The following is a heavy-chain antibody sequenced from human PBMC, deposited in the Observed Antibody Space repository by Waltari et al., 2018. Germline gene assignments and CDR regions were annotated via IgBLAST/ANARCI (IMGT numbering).Heavy chain of an antibody. CDR1: GGSISSGGYY. CDR3: ARGVGYFDY. D-gene: IGHD1-26*01. J-gene: IGHJ4*02. V-gene: IGHV4-31*03. CDR2: IYYSGRT. Sequence: QVQLQESGPGLVQPSQTLSLTCTVSGGSISSGGYYWSWIRQHPGKGLEWMGYIYYSGRTYYNPSLKGRVTISEETSKNQFSLKLSLGTAADTAGYYCARGVGYFDYWGQGTLVTVSS.